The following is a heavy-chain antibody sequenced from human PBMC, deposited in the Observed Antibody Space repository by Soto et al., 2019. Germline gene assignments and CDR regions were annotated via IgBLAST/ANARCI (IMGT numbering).Heavy chain of an antibody. CDR3: AKDRLGYCSGGSCPRDY. J-gene: IGHJ4*02. V-gene: IGHV3-23*01. D-gene: IGHD2-15*01. CDR1: GFTFSSYA. Sequence: GGSLRLSCAASGFTFSSYAMSWVRQAPGKGLEWVSAISGSGGSTYYADSVKGRFTISRDNSKNTLYLQMNSLRAEDTAVYYCAKDRLGYCSGGSCPRDYWGQGTLVTVSS. CDR2: ISGSGGST.